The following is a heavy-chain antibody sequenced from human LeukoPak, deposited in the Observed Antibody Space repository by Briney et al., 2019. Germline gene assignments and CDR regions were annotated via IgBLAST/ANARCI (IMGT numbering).Heavy chain of an antibody. CDR3: ARGEMATIEFSSFDY. CDR2: IYPGDSDT. D-gene: IGHD5-24*01. Sequence: ASVKVSCKGSGYSFTSYWIGWVRQMPGKGLEWMGIIYPGDSDTRYSPSFQGQVTISADKSISTAYLQWSSLKASDTAMYYCARGEMATIEFSSFDYWGQGTLVTVSS. J-gene: IGHJ4*02. V-gene: IGHV5-51*01. CDR1: GYSFTSYW.